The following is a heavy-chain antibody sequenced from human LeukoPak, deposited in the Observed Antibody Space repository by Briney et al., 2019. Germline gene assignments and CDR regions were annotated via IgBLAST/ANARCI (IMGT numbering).Heavy chain of an antibody. V-gene: IGHV3-23*01. CDR3: AKVWNYDSSGYYPYYFDY. D-gene: IGHD3-22*01. Sequence: GGSLRLSCAASGFTVSRNYMSWVRQAPGKGLEWVSAISGSGGSTYYADSVKGRFTISRDNSKNTLYLQMNSLRAEDTAVYYCAKVWNYDSSGYYPYYFDYWGQGTLVTVSS. CDR1: GFTVSRNY. CDR2: ISGSGGST. J-gene: IGHJ4*02.